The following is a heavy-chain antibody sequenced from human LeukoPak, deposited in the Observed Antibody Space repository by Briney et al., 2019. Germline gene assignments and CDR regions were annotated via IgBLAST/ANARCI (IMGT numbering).Heavy chain of an antibody. J-gene: IGHJ4*02. Sequence: SETLSLTCTVSGGSISSYYWSWIRQPPGKGLEWIGYIYYSGSTNYNPSLKSRVTISVDTSKNQFSLKLSSVTAADTAVYYCARGRSGWFFDYWGQGTLVTVSS. D-gene: IGHD6-19*01. CDR2: IYYSGST. CDR3: ARGRSGWFFDY. CDR1: GGSISSYY. V-gene: IGHV4-59*01.